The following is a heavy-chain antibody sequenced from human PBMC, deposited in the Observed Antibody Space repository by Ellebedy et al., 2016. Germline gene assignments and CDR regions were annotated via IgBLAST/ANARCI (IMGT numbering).Heavy chain of an antibody. D-gene: IGHD2-21*02. J-gene: IGHJ4*02. CDR3: ARAPLPVGVTNEWGWFFDY. V-gene: IGHV1-2*04. Sequence: GGSLRLSCAASGFTFSSYAMHWVRQAPGQGLEWMGWINPNSGGTNYAQKFQGCVTMTRDTSISTAYMELSRLRSDDTAVYYCARAPLPVGVTNEWGWFFDYWGQGTLVTVSS. CDR1: GFTFSSYA. CDR2: INPNSGGT.